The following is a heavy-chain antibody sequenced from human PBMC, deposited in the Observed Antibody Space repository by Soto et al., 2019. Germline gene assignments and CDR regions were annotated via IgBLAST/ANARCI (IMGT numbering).Heavy chain of an antibody. Sequence: SETLSLTCTVSGGSISSGGYYWSWIRQHPGKGLEWIGYIYYSGSTYYNPSLKSRVTISVDTSKNQFSLKLSSVTAADTAVYYCARGVGFGEPNWFDPWGQGTLVTVSS. D-gene: IGHD3-10*01. V-gene: IGHV4-31*03. CDR2: IYYSGST. J-gene: IGHJ5*02. CDR3: ARGVGFGEPNWFDP. CDR1: GGSISSGGYY.